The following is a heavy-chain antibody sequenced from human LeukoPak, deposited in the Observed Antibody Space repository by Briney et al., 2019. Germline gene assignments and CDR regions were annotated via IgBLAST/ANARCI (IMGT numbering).Heavy chain of an antibody. V-gene: IGHV3-15*01. CDR2: IKSKTYGATT. CDR1: GFTFNNNA. Sequence: GGSLRLSCTASGFTFNNNAMSWVRQAPGEGLEWVGRIKSKTYGATTEYAAPVKDRFTISRDDSKNTLYLQMNSLKTEDTAVYYCATVDNSGSSPPFDYWGQGTLVTVSS. D-gene: IGHD6-19*01. CDR3: ATVDNSGSSPPFDY. J-gene: IGHJ4*02.